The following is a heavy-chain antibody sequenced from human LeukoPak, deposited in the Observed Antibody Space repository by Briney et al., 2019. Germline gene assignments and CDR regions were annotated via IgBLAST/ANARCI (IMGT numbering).Heavy chain of an antibody. CDR2: INSNSTTI. CDR1: GFTFSDYA. CDR3: ARVGAAFDI. V-gene: IGHV3-48*01. J-gene: IGHJ3*02. Sequence: GGSLRLSCAASGFTFSDYAMNWVRQAPGKGLEWISYINSNSTTIYYAGSVKGRLTISRDYAKNSLFLQMSSLRAEDTAVYYCARVGAAFDIWGHGTVVTVAS.